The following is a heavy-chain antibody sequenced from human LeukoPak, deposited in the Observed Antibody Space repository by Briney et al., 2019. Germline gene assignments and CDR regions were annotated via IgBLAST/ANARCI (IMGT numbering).Heavy chain of an antibody. Sequence: SVSVSCKPSVYAFTVDDINWGPEAPGQRVGCMGWMKTNSGNTGYAQKFQGRVTMTRNTSISTAYMELSSLRSEDTAVYYCATSTNYYDSSGTFDYWGQGTLVTVSS. CDR3: ATSTNYYDSSGTFDY. CDR1: VYAFTVDD. V-gene: IGHV1-8*01. CDR2: MKTNSGNT. J-gene: IGHJ4*02. D-gene: IGHD3-22*01.